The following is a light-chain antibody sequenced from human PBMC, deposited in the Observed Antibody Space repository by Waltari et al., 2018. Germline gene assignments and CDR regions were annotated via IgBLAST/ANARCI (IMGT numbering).Light chain of an antibody. Sequence: QSALTQPASMSGSPGQSITVSCTGTSSDLGNYDLVPWYQQFPGKAPKLIIYECTERPSGISSRFSGSKSGNTAFLTISGLQAEDEADYHCCSYGGPSSWVFGGGTKLTVL. CDR1: SSDLGNYDL. J-gene: IGLJ3*02. CDR3: CSYGGPSSWV. CDR2: ECT. V-gene: IGLV2-23*01.